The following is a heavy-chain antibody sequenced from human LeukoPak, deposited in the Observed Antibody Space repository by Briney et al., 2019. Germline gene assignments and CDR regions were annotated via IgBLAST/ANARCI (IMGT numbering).Heavy chain of an antibody. V-gene: IGHV3-48*04. Sequence: GGSPRLSCAASGFTFSSYNMNWVRQAPGKGLEWVSYISPSSTRIDYAASVRGRFTISRDNAKSSLYLQVNSLRAEDTAVYYCARMNYVSSGWGAPFDDWGQGTLVTVSS. CDR3: ARMNYVSSGWGAPFDD. D-gene: IGHD1-7*01. CDR1: GFTFSSYN. CDR2: ISPSSTRI. J-gene: IGHJ4*02.